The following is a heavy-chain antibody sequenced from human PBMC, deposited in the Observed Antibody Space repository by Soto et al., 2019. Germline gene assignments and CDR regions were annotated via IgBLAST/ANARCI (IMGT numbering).Heavy chain of an antibody. Sequence: QVQLLQSGAEVKKPGASVKVSCKASGYRFTTYGITWVRLAPGQGLEWLEGISTYNGNTDYAQNLQDRVTMTTETSTSTAYMEVTSLTSDDTAVYYCARGLGTNGLDVWGQGTTVTVSS. V-gene: IGHV1-18*04. J-gene: IGHJ6*02. D-gene: IGHD7-27*01. CDR1: GYRFTTYG. CDR2: ISTYNGNT. CDR3: ARGLGTNGLDV.